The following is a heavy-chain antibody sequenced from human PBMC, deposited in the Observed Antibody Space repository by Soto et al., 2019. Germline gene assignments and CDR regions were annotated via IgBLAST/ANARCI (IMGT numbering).Heavy chain of an antibody. CDR2: IVPFFGTT. CDR1: GGTFSSFP. CDR3: RLVDTPITVGPAYLVSDS. D-gene: IGHD1-26*01. V-gene: IGHV1-69*01. Sequence: QVQLVQSGAEVKKPGSSVKVSCKTSGGTFSSFPLSWVRQAPGQGLEWMGGIVPFFGTTQYAQQFQGRVTISADESTSTAYMELLSLRSEDTAMYYCRLVDTPITVGPAYLVSDSWGLGTLVSVSS. J-gene: IGHJ4*02.